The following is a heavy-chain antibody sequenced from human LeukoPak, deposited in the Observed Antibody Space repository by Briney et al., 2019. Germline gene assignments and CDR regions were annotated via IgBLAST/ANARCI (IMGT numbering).Heavy chain of an antibody. D-gene: IGHD3-10*01. Sequence: PGGSLRLSCAASAFTFSDHYMDWVRQAPGKGLEWVGRIRNKDNSYTTQYAASVKGRFTISRDDSKNSLYMQMNSLKTEDTAVYYYVREGVWFGAQYYGMDVWGQGTTVTVSS. CDR3: VREGVWFGAQYYGMDV. J-gene: IGHJ6*02. CDR2: IRNKDNSYTT. V-gene: IGHV3-72*01. CDR1: AFTFSDHY.